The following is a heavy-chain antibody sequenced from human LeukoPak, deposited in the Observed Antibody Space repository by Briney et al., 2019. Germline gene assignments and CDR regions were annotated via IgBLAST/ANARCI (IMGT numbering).Heavy chain of an antibody. D-gene: IGHD2-21*02. CDR3: ARRDCGGDCYSRGGFDY. CDR2: IYPGDSDT. V-gene: IGHV5-51*01. Sequence: GESLKISCKASGYSFINYWIGWVRQMPGKGLEWMGIIYPGDSDTRYSPSFQGQVTISADKSISTAYLQWSSLKASDTAMYYCARRDCGGDCYSRGGFDYWGQGTLVTVSS. CDR1: GYSFINYW. J-gene: IGHJ4*02.